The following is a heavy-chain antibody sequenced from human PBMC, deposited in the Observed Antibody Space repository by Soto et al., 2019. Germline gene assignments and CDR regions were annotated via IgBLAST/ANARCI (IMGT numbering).Heavy chain of an antibody. CDR1: DTSLSTYY. CDR3: ARSAIPRDGWFRP. J-gene: IGHJ5*02. D-gene: IGHD2-21*01. Sequence: PADTMALICNAWDTSLSTYYSRGIRQRTGKGLEWIARLYASGSTNYNPSLKGRVSMSVDTSKKQFSLRMMSVTAADTGMYYCARSAIPRDGWFRPSGRGVLVTVSS. V-gene: IGHV4-4*07. CDR2: LYASGST.